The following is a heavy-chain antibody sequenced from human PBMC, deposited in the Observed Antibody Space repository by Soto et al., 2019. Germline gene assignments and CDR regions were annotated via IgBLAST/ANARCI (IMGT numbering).Heavy chain of an antibody. V-gene: IGHV1-46*03. J-gene: IGHJ6*03. CDR1: GYTLTSYY. D-gene: IGHD3-9*01. Sequence: ASVKVSCKASGYTLTSYYMHWVRQAPGQGLEWMGIINPSGGSTSYAQKFQGRVTMTRDTSTSTVYMELSSLRSEDTAVYYCARAYYDILSNYYYYMDVWGKGTTVTVSS. CDR3: ARAYYDILSNYYYYMDV. CDR2: INPSGGST.